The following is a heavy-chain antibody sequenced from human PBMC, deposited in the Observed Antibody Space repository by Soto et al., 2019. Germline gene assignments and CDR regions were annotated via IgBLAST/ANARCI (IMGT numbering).Heavy chain of an antibody. CDR2: IVVGSGNT. CDR1: GFTFTSSA. J-gene: IGHJ4*02. D-gene: IGHD3-22*01. Sequence: GASVKVSCKASGFTFTSSAVQWVRQARGQRLEWIGWIVVGSGNTNYAQKFQERVTITRDMSTSTAYMELSSLRSEDTAVYYCAADGPYDSSGYNDDCGQGILVTVAS. CDR3: AADGPYDSSGYNDD. V-gene: IGHV1-58*01.